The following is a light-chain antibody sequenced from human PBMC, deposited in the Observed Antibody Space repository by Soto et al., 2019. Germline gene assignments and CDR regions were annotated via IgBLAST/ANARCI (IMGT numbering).Light chain of an antibody. Sequence: DIRMTQSPSTLSASVGYGVTITWRASQRISTWLAWYQQKPGKAPKLLIYDASNLETGVPSRFSGSGSGTDFTFTISSLQPEDIATYYCQQYDNLPLTFGGGTKVDIK. CDR3: QQYDNLPLT. CDR2: DAS. J-gene: IGKJ4*01. CDR1: QRISTW. V-gene: IGKV1-33*01.